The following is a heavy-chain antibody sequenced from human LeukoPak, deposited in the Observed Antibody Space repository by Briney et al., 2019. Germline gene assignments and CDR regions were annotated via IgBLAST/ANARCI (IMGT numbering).Heavy chain of an antibody. CDR3: ARRLYYDTSGSPFDL. D-gene: IGHD3-22*01. J-gene: IGHJ4*02. Sequence: PGGSLRLSCAASGFTFRNFWMSWIRQPPGKELLWVSRIHGEGSDIEYADSVRGRFTISRDNAKNTLYLQMDSLTAKDTAVYYCARRLYYDTSGSPFDLWGQGTLVTVSS. CDR2: IHGEGSDI. CDR1: GFTFRNFW. V-gene: IGHV3-74*03.